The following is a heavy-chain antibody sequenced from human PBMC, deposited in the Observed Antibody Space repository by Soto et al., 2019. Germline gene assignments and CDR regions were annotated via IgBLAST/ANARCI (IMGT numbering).Heavy chain of an antibody. CDR3: ARAVRHYGSVFHGGFDY. CDR2: IYYSGST. V-gene: IGHV4-31*03. CDR1: GGSISSGGYY. J-gene: IGHJ4*02. D-gene: IGHD3-10*01. Sequence: QVQLQESGPGLVKPSQTLSLTCTVSGGSISSGGYYWSWIRQHPGKGLEWIGYIYYSGSTYYNPSLKSRVTISVDTSKNQFSLKLSSVTAADTAVYYCARAVRHYGSVFHGGFDYWGQGTLVTVSS.